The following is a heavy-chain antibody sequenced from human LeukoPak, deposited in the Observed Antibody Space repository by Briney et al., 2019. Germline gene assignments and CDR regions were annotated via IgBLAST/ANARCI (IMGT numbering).Heavy chain of an antibody. CDR3: ANLEGQQLVV. J-gene: IGHJ4*02. Sequence: SETLSLTCAVYGGSFSGYYWSWIRQPPRKGLEWIGEINHSRSTNYNPSLNSLVTISVDTSKNQFALKLSSVTAADTAVYYCANLEGQQLVVWGQGTLVTVSS. D-gene: IGHD6-13*01. CDR2: INHSRST. V-gene: IGHV4-34*01. CDR1: GGSFSGYY.